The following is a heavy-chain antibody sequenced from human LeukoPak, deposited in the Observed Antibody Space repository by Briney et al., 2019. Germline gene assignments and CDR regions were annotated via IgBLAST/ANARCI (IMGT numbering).Heavy chain of an antibody. Sequence: SVKVSCKASGGTFSSYAISWVRQAPGQGLEWMGGIIPIFGTANYAQKFQGRVTMTRNTSISTAYMELSSLRSEDTAVYYCARGPAASHRNWFDPWGQGTLVTVSS. V-gene: IGHV1-69*05. CDR3: ARGPAASHRNWFDP. CDR1: GGTFSSYA. D-gene: IGHD2-15*01. J-gene: IGHJ5*02. CDR2: IIPIFGTA.